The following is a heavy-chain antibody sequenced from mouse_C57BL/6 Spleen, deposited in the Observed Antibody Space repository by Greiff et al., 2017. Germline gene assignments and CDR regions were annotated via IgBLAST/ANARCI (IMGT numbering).Heavy chain of an antibody. D-gene: IGHD2-1*01. Sequence: QVQLQQPGAELVKPGASVTLSCKASGYTFTSYWMHWVKQRPGRGLEWIGRIAPNSGGTKYNEKFKSKATLTVDKPSSTAYMQLSSLTSEDSAVYYCARRGGNSHFDYWGQGTTLTVSS. CDR1: GYTFTSYW. CDR3: ARRGGNSHFDY. V-gene: IGHV1-72*01. J-gene: IGHJ2*01. CDR2: IAPNSGGT.